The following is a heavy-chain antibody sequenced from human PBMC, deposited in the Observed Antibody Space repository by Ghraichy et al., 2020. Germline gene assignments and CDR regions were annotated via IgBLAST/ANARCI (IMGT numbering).Heavy chain of an antibody. V-gene: IGHV3-21*01. CDR2: ISGNGYYI. D-gene: IGHD3-22*01. J-gene: IGHJ4*01. Sequence: GGSLRLSCAASGFTFSDYSMNWVRQAPGKGLEWVSSISGNGYYIYYANSLRGRFTISRDNAENTLYLQMNNLRAEDTAIYYCTRDHYYDRTHYYLRGGDFDYWGHGTLVTVSS. CDR3: TRDHYYDRTHYYLRGGDFDY. CDR1: GFTFSDYS.